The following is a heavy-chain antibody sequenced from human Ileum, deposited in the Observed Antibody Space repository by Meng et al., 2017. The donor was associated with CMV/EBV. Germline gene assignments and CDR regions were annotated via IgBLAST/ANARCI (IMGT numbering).Heavy chain of an antibody. V-gene: IGHV3-23*05. CDR1: GFTFGDYG. CDR2: IFGSGTGT. Sequence: GESLKISCEASGFTFGDYGLSWVRQVPGKGLEWVSSIFGSGTGTYYADSVKGRFTISRDNSKNTLYLQMSRLRAEDTAVYYCAKDPNGDYIGAFDIWGQGTVVTVSS. CDR3: AKDPNGDYIGAFDI. J-gene: IGHJ3*02. D-gene: IGHD4-17*01.